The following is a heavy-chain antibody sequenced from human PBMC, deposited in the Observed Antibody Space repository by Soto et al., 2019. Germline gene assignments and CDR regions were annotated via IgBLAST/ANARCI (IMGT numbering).Heavy chain of an antibody. D-gene: IGHD1-7*01. CDR3: ARRGVRLGITGTTGFDY. J-gene: IGHJ4*02. Sequence: QVQLQQWGAGLLKPSETLSLTCAVYGGSFSGYYWSWIRQPPGKGLEWIGEINHSGSTNYNPSLKSRVTISVDTSKNQFSLKLSSVPAADTAVYYCARRGVRLGITGTTGFDYWGQGTLVTVSS. CDR1: GGSFSGYY. CDR2: INHSGST. V-gene: IGHV4-34*01.